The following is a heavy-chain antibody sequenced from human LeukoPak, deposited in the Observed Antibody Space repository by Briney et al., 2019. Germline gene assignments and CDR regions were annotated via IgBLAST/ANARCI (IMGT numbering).Heavy chain of an antibody. D-gene: IGHD3-10*02. J-gene: IGHJ6*04. Sequence: PGRSLRHACAASGFKFSNYAMHWVRQAPGKGLEWVAVISYDGNLKHYGDSVQGRFTISRDNAKNSLYLQMNSLRAEDTAVYYCAELGITMIGGVWGKGTTVTISS. CDR1: GFKFSNYA. CDR2: ISYDGNLK. V-gene: IGHV3-30*18. CDR3: AELGITMIGGV.